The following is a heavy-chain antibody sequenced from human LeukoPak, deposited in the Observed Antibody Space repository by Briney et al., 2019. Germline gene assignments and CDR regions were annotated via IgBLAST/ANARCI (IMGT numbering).Heavy chain of an antibody. J-gene: IGHJ4*02. V-gene: IGHV1-2*02. CDR1: GYTFTGYC. CDR2: INPNSGGT. Sequence: ASVKVSCKASGYTFTGYCMHWVRQAPGQGLEWMGWINPNSGGTNYAQKFQGRVTMTRDTSISTAYMELSRLRSDDTAVYYCANSAYYDFWSGYYGYWGQGTLVTVSS. D-gene: IGHD3-3*01. CDR3: ANSAYYDFWSGYYGY.